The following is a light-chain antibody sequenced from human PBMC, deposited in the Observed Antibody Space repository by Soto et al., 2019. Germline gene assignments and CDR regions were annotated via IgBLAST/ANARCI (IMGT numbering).Light chain of an antibody. Sequence: QSVLTQSPSASASLGASVKLTCSLSSGHTNYAIAWHQQQPEKGPRYLMKLNSDGSHNKGDGIPDRFSGSSSGAERYLTVSSLQSEDEADYYCQTWGTGSWVFGGGTKLTVL. CDR1: SGHTNYA. J-gene: IGLJ3*02. CDR3: QTWGTGSWV. CDR2: LNSDGSH. V-gene: IGLV4-69*01.